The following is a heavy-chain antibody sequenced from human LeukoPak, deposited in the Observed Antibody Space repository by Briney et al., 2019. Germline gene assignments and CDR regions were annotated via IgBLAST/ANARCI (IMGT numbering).Heavy chain of an antibody. D-gene: IGHD6-6*01. Sequence: SETLSLTCAVYGGSFSGYYWSWIRQPPGKGLEWIGEINHSGSTNYNPSLKSRVTISVDTSKNQFSLKLSSVTAADTAVYYCARAYRTSYYFDYWDQGTLVTVSS. CDR1: GGSFSGYY. CDR2: INHSGST. J-gene: IGHJ4*02. CDR3: ARAYRTSYYFDY. V-gene: IGHV4-34*01.